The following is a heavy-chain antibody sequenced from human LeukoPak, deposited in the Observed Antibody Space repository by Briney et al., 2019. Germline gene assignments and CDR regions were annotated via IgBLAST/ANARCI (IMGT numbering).Heavy chain of an antibody. CDR3: ARAHPLQYCSSTSCYGWFDP. CDR1: GGSISSYY. CDR2: IYYSGST. D-gene: IGHD2-2*01. V-gene: IGHV4-59*01. J-gene: IGHJ5*02. Sequence: SETLSLTCTVSGGSISSYYWSWIRQPPGKGLEWIGYIYYSGSTNYNPSLKSRVTISVDTSKNQFSLKLSSVTAADTAVYYCARAHPLQYCSSTSCYGWFDPWGQGTLVTVSS.